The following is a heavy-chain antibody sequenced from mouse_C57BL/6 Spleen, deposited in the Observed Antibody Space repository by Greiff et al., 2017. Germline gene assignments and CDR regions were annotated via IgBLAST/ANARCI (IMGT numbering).Heavy chain of an antibody. D-gene: IGHD1-1*01. V-gene: IGHV1-69*01. CDR2: IDPSDSYT. CDR3: ARWGYGSSYIAY. Sequence: VKLQQPGAELVMPGASVKLSCKASGYTFTSYWMHWVKQRPGQGLEWIGEIDPSDSYTNYNQKFKGKSTLTVDKSSSTAYMQLSSLTSEDSAVYYCARWGYGSSYIAYWGQGTLVTVSA. CDR1: GYTFTSYW. J-gene: IGHJ3*01.